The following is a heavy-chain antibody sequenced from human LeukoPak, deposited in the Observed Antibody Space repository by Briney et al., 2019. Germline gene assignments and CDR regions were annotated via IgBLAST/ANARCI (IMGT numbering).Heavy chain of an antibody. CDR2: IIPILGIA. CDR3: ARVSGPTGGY. Sequence: ASVKVSCKASGGTFSSYAITWVRQAPGQGLEWMGRIIPILGIANYAQKFQGRVTITADKSTSTAYMELSRLRSEDTAVYYCARVSGPTGGYWGQGTLVTVSS. CDR1: GGTFSSYA. V-gene: IGHV1-69*04. J-gene: IGHJ4*02. D-gene: IGHD5-12*01.